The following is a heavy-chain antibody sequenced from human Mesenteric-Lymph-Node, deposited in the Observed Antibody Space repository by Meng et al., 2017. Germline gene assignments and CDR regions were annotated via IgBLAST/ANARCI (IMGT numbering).Heavy chain of an antibody. CDR3: ARDNYGSSAFDI. CDR1: GFTFSSYW. V-gene: IGHV3-7*01. CDR2: IKQDGSEK. Sequence: GESLKISCAASGFTFSSYWMSWVRQAPGKGLEWVANIKQDGSEKYYVDSVKGRFTISRDNAKNSLYLQMNSLRADDTAVYYCARDNYGSSAFDIWGQGTMVTVSS. D-gene: IGHD3-10*01. J-gene: IGHJ3*02.